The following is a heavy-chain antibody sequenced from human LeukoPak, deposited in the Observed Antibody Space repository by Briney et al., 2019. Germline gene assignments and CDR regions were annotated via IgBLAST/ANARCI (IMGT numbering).Heavy chain of an antibody. CDR3: ARGGDYYYGMDV. J-gene: IGHJ6*02. CDR1: GGSISSSSYY. V-gene: IGHV4-39*07. D-gene: IGHD3-10*01. Sequence: SETLSLTCTVSGGSISSSSYYWGWIRQPPGKGLEWIGSIYYSGSTYYNPSLKSRVTLSVDTSKNQFSLKLSSVTAADTAVYYCARGGDYYYGMDVWGQGTTVTVSS. CDR2: IYYSGST.